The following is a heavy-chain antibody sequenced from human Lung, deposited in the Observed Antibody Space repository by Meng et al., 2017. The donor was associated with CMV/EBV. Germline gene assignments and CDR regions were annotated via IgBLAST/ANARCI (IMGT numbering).Heavy chain of an antibody. CDR2: IYSGGSST. V-gene: IGHV3-23*03. CDR1: GFTFSSYA. CDR3: AKEHREFDWLHYFDY. Sequence: GGSLRLXXAASGFTFSSYAMSWVRQAPGKGLEWVSVIYSGGSSTYYADSVKGRFTISRDNSKNTLYLQMNSLRAEDTAVYYCAKEHREFDWLHYFDYWGQGTLVTVSS. D-gene: IGHD3-9*01. J-gene: IGHJ4*02.